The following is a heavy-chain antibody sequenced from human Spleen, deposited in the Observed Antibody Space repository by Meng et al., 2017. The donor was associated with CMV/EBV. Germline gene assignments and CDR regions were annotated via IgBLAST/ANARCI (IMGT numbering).Heavy chain of an antibody. Sequence: GESLKISCAASGFTFSSYAMNWVRQAPGKGLEWVSAISGSGGSTYYADSVKGRFTISRDNSKNTLYLQMNSLRAEDTAVYYCAKVTGYNWILYWGQGTLVTVSS. CDR1: GFTFSSYA. CDR3: AKVTGYNWILY. CDR2: ISGSGGST. J-gene: IGHJ4*02. D-gene: IGHD1-1*01. V-gene: IGHV3-23*01.